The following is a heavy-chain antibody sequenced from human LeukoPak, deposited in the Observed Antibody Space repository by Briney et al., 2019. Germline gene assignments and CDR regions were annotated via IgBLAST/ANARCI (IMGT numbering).Heavy chain of an antibody. Sequence: ASVKVSCKASGYTFASYGINWVRQAPGQGLEWMGWISALNGNTNYAQKLQGRVTMTTDTSTNTAYMELRSLRSDDTAVYYCARGPGWDCSGGSCYTYFDYWGQGTLVTVSS. J-gene: IGHJ4*02. D-gene: IGHD2-15*01. CDR2: ISALNGNT. CDR1: GYTFASYG. CDR3: ARGPGWDCSGGSCYTYFDY. V-gene: IGHV1-18*01.